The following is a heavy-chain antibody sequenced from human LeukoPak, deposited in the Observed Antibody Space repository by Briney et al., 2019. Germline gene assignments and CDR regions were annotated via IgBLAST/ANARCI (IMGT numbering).Heavy chain of an antibody. CDR2: IKQDGSEK. CDR1: GFTFSRNW. CDR3: AREVYGDNYFDY. J-gene: IGHJ4*02. D-gene: IGHD4-17*01. Sequence: RAGGSLRLSCAASGFTFSRNWMSWVRQAPGKGPEWVANIKQDGSEKYYVDSVKGRFTISRDNAKMSLYLQMNSLRAEDTAVYYCAREVYGDNYFDYWGQGTLVTVSS. V-gene: IGHV3-7*05.